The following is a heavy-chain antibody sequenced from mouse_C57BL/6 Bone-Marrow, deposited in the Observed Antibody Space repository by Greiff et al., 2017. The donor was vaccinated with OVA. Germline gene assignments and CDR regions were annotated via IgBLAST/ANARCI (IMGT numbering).Heavy chain of an antibody. V-gene: IGHV1-26*01. CDR1: GYTFTDYY. D-gene: IGHD3-2*02. CDR2: INPNNGGT. CDR3: ARPAQVYAMDY. Sequence: VQLQQSGPELVKPGASVKISCKASGYTFTDYYMNWVKQSHGKSLEWIGDINPNNGGTSYNQKFKGKATLTVDKSSSTAYMELRSLTSEDSAVYYCARPAQVYAMDYWGQGTSVTVSS. J-gene: IGHJ4*01.